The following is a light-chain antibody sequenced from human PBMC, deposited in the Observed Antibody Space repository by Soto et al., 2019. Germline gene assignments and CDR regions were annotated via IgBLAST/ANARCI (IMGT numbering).Light chain of an antibody. CDR3: QHYNNWPPT. J-gene: IGKJ3*01. CDR2: AAP. V-gene: IGKV1-39*01. Sequence: DIQMTQSPSSLSASVGDRVTITCRASQSISSYLNVYQQKPGKAPKLLIYAAPRLQSGVPSRFSGSGSGTDFTLTISSLQSEDFAVYYCQHYNNWPPTFGPGTKVDIK. CDR1: QSISSY.